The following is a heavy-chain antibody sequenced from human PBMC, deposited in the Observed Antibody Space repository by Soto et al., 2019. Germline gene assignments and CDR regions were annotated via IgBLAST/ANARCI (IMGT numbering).Heavy chain of an antibody. CDR3: ASRLLTYGMDV. CDR2: IYHSWST. J-gene: IGHJ6*02. V-gene: IGHV4-4*02. Sequence: QVQQQGSGPGLLKPSGTLSLTCAVSGVSITSSNWWSWFRQPTGKGLERIGEIYHSWSTNYNPSLKRRVTISVDKSKDQFSLKLSSVTAADTAVDYCASRLLTYGMDVWGQGTTVTVAS. D-gene: IGHD3-3*01. CDR1: GVSITSSNW.